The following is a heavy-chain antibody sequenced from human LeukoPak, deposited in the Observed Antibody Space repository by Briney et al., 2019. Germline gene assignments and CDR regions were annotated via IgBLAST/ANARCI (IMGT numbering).Heavy chain of an antibody. Sequence: GGSLRLSCAASGFTFNSYWMSWVRQAPGKGLEWVANIKQDVNEKYYVDSVKGRFTISRDNAKNSLYLQMNSLRAEDTAVYYCARESRGYDILTGKYHRGYYSYYMDVGGKGTTVTVSS. CDR3: ARESRGYDILTGKYHRGYYSYYMDV. J-gene: IGHJ6*03. CDR2: IKQDVNEK. D-gene: IGHD3-9*01. CDR1: GFTFNSYW. V-gene: IGHV3-7*01.